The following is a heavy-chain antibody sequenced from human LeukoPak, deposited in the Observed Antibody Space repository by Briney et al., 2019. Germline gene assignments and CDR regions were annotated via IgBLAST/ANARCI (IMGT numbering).Heavy chain of an antibody. CDR2: INSDGNSI. CDR1: GLTISSYW. Sequence: GGSLRLSCAASGLTISSYWMHWVRQAPGKGLVWVSRINSDGNSITYADSVKGRFTISRDNAKNTLYLQMNSLRAEDTAVYYCAKGGTAVVDYWGQGTLVTVSS. V-gene: IGHV3-74*01. CDR3: AKGGTAVVDY. D-gene: IGHD4-23*01. J-gene: IGHJ4*02.